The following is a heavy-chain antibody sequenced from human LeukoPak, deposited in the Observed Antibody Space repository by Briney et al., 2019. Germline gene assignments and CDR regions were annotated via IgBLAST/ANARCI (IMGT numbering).Heavy chain of an antibody. D-gene: IGHD3-10*01. J-gene: IGHJ6*02. V-gene: IGHV1-8*01. Sequence: ASVKVSCKASGYTFTSYDINWVRQATGQGLEWMGWMNPNSGNTGYAQKFQGRATMTRNTSISTAYMELSSLRSEDTAVYYCARIAVWFGELLGNYYYGMDVWGQGTTVTVSS. CDR1: GYTFTSYD. CDR2: MNPNSGNT. CDR3: ARIAVWFGELLGNYYYGMDV.